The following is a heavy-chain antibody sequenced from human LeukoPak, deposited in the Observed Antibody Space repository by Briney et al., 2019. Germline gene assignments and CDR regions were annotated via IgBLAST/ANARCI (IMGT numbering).Heavy chain of an antibody. J-gene: IGHJ4*02. CDR2: IYGRGST. D-gene: IGHD3-10*01. CDR3: ARYWQRDDYYIDY. Sequence: PSETLSLTCTVSGESISTYYWSWIRQPPGKGLEWIGYIYGRGSTNYNPSLESRVTISVDRSKNQFSLNLTSVTAADTAVYYCARYWQRDDYYIDYWGQGTLVTVSS. CDR1: GESISTYY. V-gene: IGHV4-4*09.